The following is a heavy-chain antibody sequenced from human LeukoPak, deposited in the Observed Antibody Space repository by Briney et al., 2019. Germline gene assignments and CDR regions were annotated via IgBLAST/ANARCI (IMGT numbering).Heavy chain of an antibody. Sequence: ASVKVSCKASGYTFTGYYMHWVRQAPGQGLEWMGRINPNSGGTNYAQKFQGRVTMTRDTSISTAYMELSRLRSGDTAVYYCARDILISSSSDYWGQGTLVTVSS. D-gene: IGHD6-6*01. J-gene: IGHJ4*02. V-gene: IGHV1-2*06. CDR2: INPNSGGT. CDR3: ARDILISSSSDY. CDR1: GYTFTGYY.